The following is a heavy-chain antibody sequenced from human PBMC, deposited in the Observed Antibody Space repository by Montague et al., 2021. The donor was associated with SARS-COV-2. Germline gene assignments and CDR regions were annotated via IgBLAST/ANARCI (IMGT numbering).Heavy chain of an antibody. J-gene: IGHJ4*02. CDR1: GLAISMYC. D-gene: IGHD6-13*01. CDR3: GFNSVAGAGDS. V-gene: IGHV3-7*01. Sequence: SLRLSCAASGLAISMYCMTWVRQAPGKGLEWVANIKQDGSETYYADSVKGRFSISRDNTKDSLYLQLNSLRADDTAVYYCGFNSVAGAGDSLGQGTLVTVSS. CDR2: IKQDGSET.